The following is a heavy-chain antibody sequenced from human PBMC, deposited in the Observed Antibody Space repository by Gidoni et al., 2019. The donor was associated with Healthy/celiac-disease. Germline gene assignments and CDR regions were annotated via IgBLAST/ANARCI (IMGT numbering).Heavy chain of an antibody. V-gene: IGHV3-30*18. Sequence: QVQLVESGGGVVQPGRSLRLSCAASGFPFSSYGMHWVRQAPGKGLEWVAVISYDGSNKYYADSVKGRFTISRDNSKNTLYLQMNSLRAEDTAVYYCAKGQIQLWLSDWFDPWGQGTLVTVSS. CDR1: GFPFSSYG. J-gene: IGHJ5*02. CDR2: ISYDGSNK. D-gene: IGHD5-18*01. CDR3: AKGQIQLWLSDWFDP.